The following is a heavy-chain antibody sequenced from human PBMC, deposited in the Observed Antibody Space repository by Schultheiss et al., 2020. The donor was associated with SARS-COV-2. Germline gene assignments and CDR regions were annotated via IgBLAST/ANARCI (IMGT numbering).Heavy chain of an antibody. J-gene: IGHJ4*02. CDR1: GFTFSSYS. D-gene: IGHD2-8*01. Sequence: GGSLRLSCAASGFTFSSYSMNWVRQAPGKGLEWVSSISSSSSYIYYADSVKGRFTISRDNAKNSLYLQMNSLRAEDTAVYYCARDGDGYCTNGVCSYFDYWGQGTLVTVSS. CDR3: ARDGDGYCTNGVCSYFDY. CDR2: ISSSSSYI. V-gene: IGHV3-21*01.